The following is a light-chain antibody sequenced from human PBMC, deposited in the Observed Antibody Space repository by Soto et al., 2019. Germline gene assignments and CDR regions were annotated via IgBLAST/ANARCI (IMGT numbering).Light chain of an antibody. J-gene: IGLJ2*01. Sequence: SVLTQPPSASGTPGQTVTISCSGSSSNIGSAYIYWYQHLPGTAPKLLIYRNNQRPSGVPDRFSASKSGTSASLAISGLRSEDEADYYCAAWDDSLVVFGGGTKRTVL. CDR2: RNN. CDR3: AAWDDSLVV. CDR1: SSNIGSAY. V-gene: IGLV1-47*01.